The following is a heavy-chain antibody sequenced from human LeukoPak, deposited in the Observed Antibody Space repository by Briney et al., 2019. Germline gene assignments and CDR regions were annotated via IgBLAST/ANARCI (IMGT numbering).Heavy chain of an antibody. CDR2: ISGSGGST. CDR3: AKARTTVTTGGRGFDY. Sequence: PGGSLRLSCAASGFTFSSYAMSWVRQAPGKGLEWVSAISGSGGSTYYADSVKGRFTISRDNSKNTLYLQMNSLRAEDTAVYYCAKARTTVTTGGRGFDYWGQGTLVTVSS. D-gene: IGHD4-17*01. V-gene: IGHV3-23*01. J-gene: IGHJ4*02. CDR1: GFTFSSYA.